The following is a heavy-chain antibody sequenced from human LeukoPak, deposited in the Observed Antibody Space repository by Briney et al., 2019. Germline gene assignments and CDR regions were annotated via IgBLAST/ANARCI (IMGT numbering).Heavy chain of an antibody. J-gene: IGHJ3*02. D-gene: IGHD1-20*01. CDR1: GGSMSSSSYY. CDR2: INHSGST. CDR3: ARELITKADAFDI. Sequence: SETLSLTCTVSGGSMSSSSYYWGWIRQPPGKGLEWIGEINHSGSTNYNPSLKSRVTISVDTSKNQFSLKLSSVTAADTAVYYCARELITKADAFDIWGQGTMVTVSS. V-gene: IGHV4-39*07.